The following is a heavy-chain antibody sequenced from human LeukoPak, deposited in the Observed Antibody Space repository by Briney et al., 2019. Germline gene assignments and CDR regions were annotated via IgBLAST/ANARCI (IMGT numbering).Heavy chain of an antibody. Sequence: PSETLSLTCTVSGGSISSSSYYWGWIRQPPGKGLEWIGSIYYSGSTYYNPSLKSRVTISVDTSKNQFSLKLSSVTAADTAVYYCARHDYSSSWYYFDYWGQGTLVTVSS. CDR3: ARHDYSSSWYYFDY. CDR1: GGSISSSSYY. CDR2: IYYSGST. V-gene: IGHV4-39*01. J-gene: IGHJ4*02. D-gene: IGHD6-13*01.